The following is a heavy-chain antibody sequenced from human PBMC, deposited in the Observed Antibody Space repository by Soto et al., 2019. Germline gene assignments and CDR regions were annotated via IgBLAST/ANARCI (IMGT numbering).Heavy chain of an antibody. CDR1: GFTFSSYW. Sequence: PGGSLRLSCAASGFTFSSYWMSWVRQAPGKGLEWVANIKQDGSEKYYVDSVKGRFTISRDNAKNSLYLQMNSLRAEDTAVYYCARHSSSWPDYFDYWGQGTLVTVSS. V-gene: IGHV3-7*05. J-gene: IGHJ4*02. CDR2: IKQDGSEK. CDR3: ARHSSSWPDYFDY. D-gene: IGHD6-13*01.